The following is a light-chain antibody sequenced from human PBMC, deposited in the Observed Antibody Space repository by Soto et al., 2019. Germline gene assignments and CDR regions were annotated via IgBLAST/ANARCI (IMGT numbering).Light chain of an antibody. CDR3: QHTFNSPPWT. Sequence: DIHVTQSPSSLSASVGDTVTISCRASQNIDMYLNWYQQKPGKAPRVLISGASSLQSGVPSRFSGSGSGTDFTLTINSLQPEDFASYFCQHTFNSPPWTFGQGTKVDIK. CDR1: QNIDMY. J-gene: IGKJ1*01. V-gene: IGKV1-39*01. CDR2: GAS.